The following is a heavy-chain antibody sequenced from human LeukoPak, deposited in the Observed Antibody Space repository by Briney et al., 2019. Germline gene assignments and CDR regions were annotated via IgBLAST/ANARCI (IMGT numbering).Heavy chain of an antibody. J-gene: IGHJ3*02. D-gene: IGHD3-9*01. CDR1: GGSISSSAYH. V-gene: IGHV4-39*01. CDR3: ARFFDILTGLDAFDI. CDR2: IHYSGST. Sequence: SETLSLTCAVSGGSISSSAYHWGWIRQPPGKGLEWIGSIHYSGSTYHNTSLKSRVTISVDTSKNQFSLKLSSVTAADTAVYYCARFFDILTGLDAFDIWGQGTMVTVSS.